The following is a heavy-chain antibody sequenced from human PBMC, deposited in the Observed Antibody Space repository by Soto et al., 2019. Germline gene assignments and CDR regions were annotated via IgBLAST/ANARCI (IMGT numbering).Heavy chain of an antibody. D-gene: IGHD3-3*01. Sequence: TLSLTCTVSGGSISSGGYYWSWIRQHPGKGLEWIGYIYYSGSTYYNPSLKSRVTISVDTSKNQFSLKLSSVTAADTAVYYCARHVTIFGVAWDYFDYWGQGTLVTVSS. CDR2: IYYSGST. J-gene: IGHJ4*02. CDR1: GGSISSGGYY. CDR3: ARHVTIFGVAWDYFDY. V-gene: IGHV4-31*03.